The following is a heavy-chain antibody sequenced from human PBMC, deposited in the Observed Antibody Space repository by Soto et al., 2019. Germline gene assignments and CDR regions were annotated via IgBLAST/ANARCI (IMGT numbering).Heavy chain of an antibody. CDR3: ARGYSYGNFDY. D-gene: IGHD5-18*01. CDR2: IYHSGST. J-gene: IGHJ4*02. Sequence: PSETLSLTCAVSGYSISSGYYWGWIRQPPGKGLEWIGSIYHSGSTYYNTSLKSRVTISVDTSKDQFSLKLSSVTAADTAVYYCARGYSYGNFDYWGQGTLVTVCS. CDR1: GYSISSGYY. V-gene: IGHV4-38-2*01.